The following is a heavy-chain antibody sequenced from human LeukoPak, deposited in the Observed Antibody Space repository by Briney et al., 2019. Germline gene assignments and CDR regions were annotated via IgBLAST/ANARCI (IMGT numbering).Heavy chain of an antibody. Sequence: ASVKVSYKASGYTFTSYGISWVRQAPGQGLEWMGWISAYNGNTNYAQKLQGRVTMTTDTSTSTAYMELRSLKSDDTAVYYCARVVVGDRGDNWFDPWGQGTLVTVSS. CDR2: ISAYNGNT. V-gene: IGHV1-18*01. CDR3: ARVVVGDRGDNWFDP. J-gene: IGHJ5*02. CDR1: GYTFTSYG. D-gene: IGHD1-26*01.